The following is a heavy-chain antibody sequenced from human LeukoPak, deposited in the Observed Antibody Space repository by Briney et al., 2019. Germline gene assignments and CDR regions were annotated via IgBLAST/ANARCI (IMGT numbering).Heavy chain of an antibody. CDR3: TRDRSNTGYGIYFDY. Sequence: PGGSLRLSCTASGFTFGDYAMSWVRQAPGKGLEWVGFIRSKAYGGTTEYAASVKGRFTISRDDSKSIAYLQMNSLKTEDTAVYYCTRDRSNTGYGIYFDYWGQGTLVTVSS. CDR2: IRSKAYGGTT. D-gene: IGHD5-18*01. V-gene: IGHV3-49*04. J-gene: IGHJ4*02. CDR1: GFTFGDYA.